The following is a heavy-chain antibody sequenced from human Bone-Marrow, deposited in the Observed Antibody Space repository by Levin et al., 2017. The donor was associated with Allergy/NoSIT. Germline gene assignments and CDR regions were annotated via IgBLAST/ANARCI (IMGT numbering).Heavy chain of an antibody. D-gene: IGHD6-13*01. CDR3: ARGGHRIAAGAHFDY. Sequence: GESLKISCAASGFTFSNYWMHWVRQVPGKGLVWVACISDDGRTTTYADSVKGRITISRDNAKNTLFLQMNSLRAEDTAVYHCARGGHRIAAGAHFDYWGQGTLATVSS. J-gene: IGHJ4*02. V-gene: IGHV3-74*03. CDR2: ISDDGRTT. CDR1: GFTFSNYW.